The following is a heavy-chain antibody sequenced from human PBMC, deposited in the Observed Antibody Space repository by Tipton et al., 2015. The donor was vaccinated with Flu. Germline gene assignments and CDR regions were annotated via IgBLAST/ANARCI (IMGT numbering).Heavy chain of an antibody. CDR1: GFTFSSYA. D-gene: IGHD6-13*01. V-gene: IGHV3-30-3*01. CDR3: AREMAAAGPENYYYYGMDV. Sequence: SLRLSCAASGFTFSSYAMHWVRQAPGKGLEWVAVISYDGSNKYYADSVKGRFTISRDNSKNTLYLQMNSLRAEDTAVYYCAREMAAAGPENYYYYGMDVWGQGTTVTVSS. J-gene: IGHJ6*02. CDR2: ISYDGSNK.